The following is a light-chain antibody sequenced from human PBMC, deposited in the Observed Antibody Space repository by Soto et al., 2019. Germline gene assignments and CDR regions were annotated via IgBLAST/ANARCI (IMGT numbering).Light chain of an antibody. CDR2: GAS. CDR3: QVYGASPPYT. Sequence: EIVLTQSPGTLSLSPGERGTLSCRASQSVNSRYVAWYQQKPGQAPRLLIYGASSRATGIPDRFSGSGSGTAFPLIISRLEHEDVVVYYCQVYGASPPYTFCQGTKLEIK. CDR1: QSVNSRY. J-gene: IGKJ2*01. V-gene: IGKV3-20*01.